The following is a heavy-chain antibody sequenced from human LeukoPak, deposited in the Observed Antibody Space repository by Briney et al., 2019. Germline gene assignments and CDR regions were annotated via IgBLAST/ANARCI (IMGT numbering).Heavy chain of an antibody. J-gene: IGHJ4*02. V-gene: IGHV4-39*07. CDR3: ARGPSLYCTNGVCYIRYFDY. Sequence: PSETLSLTCTVSGGSISGGNYNWAWIRQTPGKGLEWIASIYYSGSTNYNPSLKSRVTISVDTSKNQFSLKLSSVTAADTAVYYCARGPSLYCTNGVCYIRYFDYWGQGTLVTVSS. CDR1: GGSISGGNYN. CDR2: IYYSGST. D-gene: IGHD2-8*01.